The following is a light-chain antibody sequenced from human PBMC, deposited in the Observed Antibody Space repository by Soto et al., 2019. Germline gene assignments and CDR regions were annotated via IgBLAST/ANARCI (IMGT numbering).Light chain of an antibody. V-gene: IGKV3-20*01. CDR3: QHYDRYPPT. Sequence: ESVLTQSPGTLSLSPGERATLSCRASQSITSDFLAWYQQKPGQAPRLLIYGASSRATGIPGRFSGSGSGTDFTLSISRLEPEDFAVYYCQHYDRYPPTFGGGTKVEIK. CDR1: QSITSDF. CDR2: GAS. J-gene: IGKJ4*01.